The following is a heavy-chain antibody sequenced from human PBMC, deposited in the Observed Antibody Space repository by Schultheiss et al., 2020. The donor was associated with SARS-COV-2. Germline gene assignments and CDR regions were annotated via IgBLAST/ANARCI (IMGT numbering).Heavy chain of an antibody. Sequence: SETLSLTCTVSGGSISSYYWGWIRQPPGKGLEWIGSIYHSGSTNYNPSLKSRVTISVDTSKNQFSLKLSSVTAADTAVYYCARAGAYCSSTSCYPPDYWGQGTLVTVSS. CDR3: ARAGAYCSSTSCYPPDY. D-gene: IGHD2-2*01. CDR1: GGSISSYY. V-gene: IGHV4-59*12. CDR2: IYHSGST. J-gene: IGHJ4*02.